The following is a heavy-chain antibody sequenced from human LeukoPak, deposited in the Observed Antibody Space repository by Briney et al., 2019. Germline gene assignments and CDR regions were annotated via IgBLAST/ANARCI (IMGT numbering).Heavy chain of an antibody. CDR3: AKAPPLVVTAILDY. D-gene: IGHD2-21*02. J-gene: IGHJ4*02. CDR2: IYSGGST. V-gene: IGHV3-53*01. CDR1: GFTVSSNY. Sequence: GGSLRLSCAASGFTVSSNYMSWVRQAPGKGLEWVSVIYSGGSTYYADSVKGRFTISRNSSKNTLYLQMNSLRAEDTAVYYCAKAPPLVVTAILDYWGQGTLVTVSS.